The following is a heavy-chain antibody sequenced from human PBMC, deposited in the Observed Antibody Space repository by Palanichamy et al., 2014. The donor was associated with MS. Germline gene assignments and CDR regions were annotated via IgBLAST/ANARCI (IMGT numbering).Heavy chain of an antibody. CDR3: ARNHGTFYPYYFDY. CDR2: IKQDGGET. J-gene: IGHJ4*02. CDR1: GLTFSGYW. V-gene: IGHV3-7*01. Sequence: PGGSLRLSCAASGLTFSGYWMTWVRQAPGKGLEWVASIKQDGGETYYVDSVKGRFTISRDNAKNSLYLQMNSLRAEDTAVYYCARNHGTFYPYYFDYWGQGTLVTVSS. D-gene: IGHD2/OR15-2a*01.